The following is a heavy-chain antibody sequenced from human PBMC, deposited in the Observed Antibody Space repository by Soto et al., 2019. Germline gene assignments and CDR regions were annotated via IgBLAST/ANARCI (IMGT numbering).Heavy chain of an antibody. D-gene: IGHD2-2*01. CDR1: GGTFSSYA. J-gene: IGHJ6*02. Sequence: SVKVSCKASGGTFSSYAISWVRQAPGQGLEWMGGIIPIFGTANYAQKFQGRVTITADESTSTAYMELSSLRSEDTAVYYCARGPRVAFSSTSCYGRRYYYYGMDVWGQGTTVTVSS. CDR3: ARGPRVAFSSTSCYGRRYYYYGMDV. CDR2: IIPIFGTA. V-gene: IGHV1-69*13.